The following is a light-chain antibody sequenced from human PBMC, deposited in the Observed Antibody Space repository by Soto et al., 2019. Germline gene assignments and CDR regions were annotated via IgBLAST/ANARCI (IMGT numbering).Light chain of an antibody. V-gene: IGKV3-20*01. CDR2: GAS. Sequence: EIVLTQSPGTLSLSPGEGATLSCRAIQSVSSSYIAWYQQRPGQTPSLLIYGASTRATGIPDRFSGSGSGTDFTLTITRLEPEDFAGYYCQQYNNWRSISFGQGTRLEIK. CDR3: QQYNNWRSIS. CDR1: QSVSSSY. J-gene: IGKJ5*01.